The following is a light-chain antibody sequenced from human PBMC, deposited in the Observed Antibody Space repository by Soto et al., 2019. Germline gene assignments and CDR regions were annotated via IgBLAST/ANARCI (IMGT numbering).Light chain of an antibody. CDR3: LHLKR. J-gene: IGKJ1*01. CDR1: QTVSSSY. CDR2: GAS. V-gene: IGKV3-20*01. Sequence: IVLTQSPGTLSLSPGERATLSCRASQTVSSSYLTWYQQKPGQAPRLLIYGASSRATGIPDRFSGSGSETDFTLTIRRLEPEDAVYYCLHLKRFGQGTKVEIK.